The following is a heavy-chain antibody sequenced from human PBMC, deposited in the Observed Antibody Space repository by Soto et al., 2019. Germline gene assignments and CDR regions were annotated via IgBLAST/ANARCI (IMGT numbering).Heavy chain of an antibody. Sequence: GVLRLSCAASGFTFSSYSMNWVRQAPGKGLEWVSYISCSGSNKYYADSVKGRFTISRDNSKKTLYLQMNSLRAEDTAVYYCVRVFDTYYFDLWGQGNMVTVSS. CDR3: VRVFDTYYFDL. J-gene: IGHJ4*02. V-gene: IGHV3-48*01. D-gene: IGHD3-9*01. CDR2: ISCSGSNK. CDR1: GFTFSSYS.